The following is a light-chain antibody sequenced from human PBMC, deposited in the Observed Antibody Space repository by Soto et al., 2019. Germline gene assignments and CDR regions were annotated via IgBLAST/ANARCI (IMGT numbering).Light chain of an antibody. CDR1: SSNIGAGYD. V-gene: IGLV1-40*01. Sequence: QSVLTQPPSVSGALGQRVTISCTGSSSNIGAGYDVHWYQQLPGTAPKLVIYGTTNRPSGVPDRFSGSKSGTSASLAITGLQAEDEADYYCQSYDGTLSGSYVFGIGTKLTVL. CDR2: GTT. CDR3: QSYDGTLSGSYV. J-gene: IGLJ1*01.